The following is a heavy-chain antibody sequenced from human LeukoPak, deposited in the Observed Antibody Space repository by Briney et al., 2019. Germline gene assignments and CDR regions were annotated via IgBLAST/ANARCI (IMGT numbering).Heavy chain of an antibody. CDR2: IYYSGST. CDR1: GGSISSYY. V-gene: IGHV4-59*01. J-gene: IGHJ6*02. Sequence: SETLSLTCTVSGGSISSYYWSWIRQPPGKGLEWIGYIYYSGSTNYNPSLKSRVTISVDTSKNQFSLKPSSVTAADTAVYYCARGGTYYDFWSGPSYYYYGMDVWGQGTTVTVSS. CDR3: ARGGTYYDFWSGPSYYYYGMDV. D-gene: IGHD3-3*01.